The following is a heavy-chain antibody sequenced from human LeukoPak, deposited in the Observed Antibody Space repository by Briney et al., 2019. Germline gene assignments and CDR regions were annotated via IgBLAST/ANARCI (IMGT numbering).Heavy chain of an antibody. Sequence: SETLSLNCTVSGYSITNGYYWGWIRQPPGKGLEWIGSLYQDGSTYYNPSLKSRVTISIDTSKNQFSLSLSSVTAADTAFYYCARMEAYYYGSGIRGFDYWGRGTLVTVSS. CDR3: ARMEAYYYGSGIRGFDY. J-gene: IGHJ4*02. D-gene: IGHD3-10*01. CDR2: LYQDGST. V-gene: IGHV4-38-2*02. CDR1: GYSITNGYY.